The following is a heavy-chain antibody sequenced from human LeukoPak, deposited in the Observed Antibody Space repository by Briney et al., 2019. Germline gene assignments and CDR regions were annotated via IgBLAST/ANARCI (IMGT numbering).Heavy chain of an antibody. CDR3: ARDLLAYVQGDY. Sequence: GGSLRLSCAASGFTFSSYSMNWVRQAPGKGLEWVSSISSSSSYIYYADSVKGRFTISRDNAKNSLYLEMNSLRAEDTAVYYCARDLLAYVQGDYWGQGTLVTVSS. CDR1: GFTFSSYS. V-gene: IGHV3-21*01. J-gene: IGHJ4*02. CDR2: ISSSSSYI. D-gene: IGHD3-16*01.